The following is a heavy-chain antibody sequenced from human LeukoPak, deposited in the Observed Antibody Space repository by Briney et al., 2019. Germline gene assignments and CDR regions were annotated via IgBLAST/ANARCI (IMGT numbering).Heavy chain of an antibody. CDR3: ASSGHDYGDYGGLYYYMDV. D-gene: IGHD4-17*01. Sequence: PGGSLSLSCAASGFTFSSYEMNWVRQAPGKGLEWVSYISSSGSTIYYADSVKGRFTISRDNAKNSLYLQMNSLRAEDTAVYYCASSGHDYGDYGGLYYYMDVWGKGTTVTVSS. CDR1: GFTFSSYE. CDR2: ISSSGSTI. J-gene: IGHJ6*03. V-gene: IGHV3-48*03.